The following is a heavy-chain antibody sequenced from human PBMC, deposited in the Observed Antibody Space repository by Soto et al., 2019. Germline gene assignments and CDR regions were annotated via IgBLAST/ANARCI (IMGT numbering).Heavy chain of an antibody. CDR1: GGSFXGYY. CDR2: INHSGST. D-gene: IGHD3-22*01. CDR3: ARGLGITMIVVADDAFDI. Sequence: ETXSLTCAVYGGSFXGYYWSGIGQPPVKGLEWIGEINHSGSTNYNPSLKSRVTISVDTSKNQFSLKLSSVTAEDTAVYYCARGLGITMIVVADDAFDIWGQWTMVTV. J-gene: IGHJ3*02. V-gene: IGHV4-34*01.